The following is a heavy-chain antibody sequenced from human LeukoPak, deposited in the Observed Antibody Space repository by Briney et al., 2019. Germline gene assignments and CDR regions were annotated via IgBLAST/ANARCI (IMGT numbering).Heavy chain of an antibody. V-gene: IGHV3-43*02. CDR2: ISGDGGST. D-gene: IGHD6-13*01. CDR3: AKDIAEAWGSWDYYYGMDV. Sequence: GGSLRLSCAASGFTFDDYAMHWVRQAPGKGLEWVSLISGDGGSTYYADSVKGRFTISRDNSKNSLYLQMNSLRTEDTALYYCAKDIAEAWGSWDYYYGMDVWGQGTTVTVSS. CDR1: GFTFDDYA. J-gene: IGHJ6*02.